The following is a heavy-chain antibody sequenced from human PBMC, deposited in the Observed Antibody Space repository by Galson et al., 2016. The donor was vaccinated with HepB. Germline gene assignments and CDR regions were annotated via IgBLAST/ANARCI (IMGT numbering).Heavy chain of an antibody. CDR1: GFTFVDYG. D-gene: IGHD3-9*01. CDR3: TRGLSYDILTGYLV. Sequence: SLRLSCAASGFTFVDYGMTWVRQAPGKGLEWVGFIRSEAYGGTTEYAASVKGRFTISRDDSKSIAYLQMKSLKTEDTAVYYCTRGLSYDILTGYLVWGQGTTVTVSS. V-gene: IGHV3-49*04. J-gene: IGHJ6*02. CDR2: IRSEAYGGTT.